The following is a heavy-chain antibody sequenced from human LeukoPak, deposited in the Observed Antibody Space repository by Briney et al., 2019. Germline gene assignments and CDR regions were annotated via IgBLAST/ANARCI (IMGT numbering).Heavy chain of an antibody. CDR3: ARGVGVVVPAAAYYFDY. CDR2: INHSGRT. J-gene: IGHJ4*02. Sequence: SDTQSLTCAVYGASFSGYYWSWTRQPPGKGLEWIGEINHSGRTNYTPSLKSRVTISVDTSKHQFSLKLSSVTAADRAVYYCARGVGVVVPAAAYYFDYWGQGTLVTVSS. V-gene: IGHV4-34*01. CDR1: GASFSGYY. D-gene: IGHD2-2*01.